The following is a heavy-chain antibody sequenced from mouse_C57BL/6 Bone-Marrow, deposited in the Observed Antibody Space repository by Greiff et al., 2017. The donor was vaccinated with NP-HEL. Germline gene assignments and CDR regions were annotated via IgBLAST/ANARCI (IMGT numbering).Heavy chain of an antibody. D-gene: IGHD2-3*01. CDR1: GYTFTSYW. J-gene: IGHJ2*01. V-gene: IGHV1-69*01. CDR2: IDPSDSYT. Sequence: QVQLKQPGAELVMPGASVKLSCKASGYTFTSYWMHWVKQRPGQGLEWIGEIDPSDSYTNYNQKFKGKSTLTVDKSSSTAYMQLSSLTSEDSAVYYCARWGGLLSFDYWGQGTTLTVSS. CDR3: ARWGGLLSFDY.